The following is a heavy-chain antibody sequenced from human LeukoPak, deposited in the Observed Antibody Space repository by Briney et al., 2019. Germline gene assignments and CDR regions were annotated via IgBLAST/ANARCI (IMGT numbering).Heavy chain of an antibody. CDR1: GFTFSSYS. CDR2: ISSSSSYI. Sequence: GGSLTLSCAASGFTFSSYSMNWVRQAPGKGLEWVSSISSSSSYIYYGDSVKGRFTTSRDKAKNSLYLQMNRLRAEDTGVYYCTRDQNGSGRWYWGQGTLVTVSS. CDR3: TRDQNGSGRWY. V-gene: IGHV3-21*01. D-gene: IGHD3-10*01. J-gene: IGHJ4*02.